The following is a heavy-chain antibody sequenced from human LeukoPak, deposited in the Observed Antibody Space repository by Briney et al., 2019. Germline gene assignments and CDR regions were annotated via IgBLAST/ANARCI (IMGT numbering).Heavy chain of an antibody. CDR1: GGSISSYY. J-gene: IGHJ4*02. CDR2: NSGST. D-gene: IGHD5-12*01. V-gene: IGHV4-59*01. CDR3: ARVSGYDWESFYDY. Sequence: PSETLSLTCTLSGGSISSYYWTWIRQPPGKGLEWIGYNSGSTNYNPSLKSRVTISVDTSKNQFSLKLNSVTAADTAVYYCARVSGYDWESFYDYWGQGTLVTVSS.